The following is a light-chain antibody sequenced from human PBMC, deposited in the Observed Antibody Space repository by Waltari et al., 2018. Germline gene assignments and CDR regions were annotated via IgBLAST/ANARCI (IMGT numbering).Light chain of an antibody. V-gene: IGKV1-5*01. CDR1: QSIDSW. J-gene: IGKJ1*01. Sequence: DIQMTQSPSTLSASVGDRVTITCRASQSIDSWLAWYQQKPGKAPKLLIYDASSLERGVPSRCIGSGSGTEFTLTISSLQPDDFATYYCQQYNSDSQNFGQGTKVEIK. CDR3: QQYNSDSQN. CDR2: DAS.